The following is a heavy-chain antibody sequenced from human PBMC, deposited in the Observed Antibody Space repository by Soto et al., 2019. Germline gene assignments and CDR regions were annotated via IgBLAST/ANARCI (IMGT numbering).Heavy chain of an antibody. V-gene: IGHV1-2*02. CDR3: PRDLAKGGGSAGFDY. J-gene: IGHJ4*02. D-gene: IGHD1-26*01. CDR2: FKPKRVGT. CDR1: GYTFTVYY. Sequence: SVKVACKASGYTFTVYYKRWERHMPGQGPEWMWMFKPKRVGTMYLQKFKRSVTMTWETCISTAYIPLTMLSSDDTAVYHTPRDLAKGGGSAGFDYCGQGTLGTVSS.